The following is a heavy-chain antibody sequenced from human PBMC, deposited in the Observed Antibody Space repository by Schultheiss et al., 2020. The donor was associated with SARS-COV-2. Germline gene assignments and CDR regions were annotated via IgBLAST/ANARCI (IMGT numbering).Heavy chain of an antibody. J-gene: IGHJ4*02. V-gene: IGHV4-34*01. CDR3: ARDGSSSSAIAY. CDR2: INHSGST. CDR1: GGSFSGYY. D-gene: IGHD6-6*01. Sequence: SETLSLTCAVYGGSFSGYYWSWIRQPPGKGLEWIGEINHSGSTNYNPSLKSRVTISVDTSKNQFSLKLSSVTAADTAVYYCARDGSSSSAIAYWGQGTLVTVSS.